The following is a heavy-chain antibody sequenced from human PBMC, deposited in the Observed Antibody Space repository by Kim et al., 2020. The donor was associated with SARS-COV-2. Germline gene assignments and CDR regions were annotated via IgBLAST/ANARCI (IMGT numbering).Heavy chain of an antibody. J-gene: IGHJ4*02. CDR3: AASSWNY. Sequence: SVKVSCKASGFTFTSSTVHWVRQARGQRLEWIGWIVVYSGNTNYAQKFQERVTITRDMSTSTASMELSSLRSDDTAVYYCAASSWNYWGQGTPVTVSS. CDR2: IVVYSGNT. V-gene: IGHV1-58*01. CDR1: GFTFTSST. D-gene: IGHD3-3*01.